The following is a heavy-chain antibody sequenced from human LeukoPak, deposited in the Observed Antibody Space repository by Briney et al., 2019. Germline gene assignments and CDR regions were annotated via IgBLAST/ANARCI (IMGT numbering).Heavy chain of an antibody. Sequence: GGSLRLSCAASGFTFSSYSMNWVRQAPGKGLEWVSFISTTSGSIYYADSVKGRFTISRDNAKNSLSLQMNSLTDEDTAVYYCAGVRQGWWFDFWGQGTLVTVSS. V-gene: IGHV3-48*02. D-gene: IGHD2-15*01. J-gene: IGHJ4*02. CDR1: GFTFSSYS. CDR3: AGVRQGWWFDF. CDR2: ISTTSGSI.